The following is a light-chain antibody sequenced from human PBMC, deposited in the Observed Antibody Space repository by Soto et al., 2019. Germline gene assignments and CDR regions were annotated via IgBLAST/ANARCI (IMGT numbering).Light chain of an antibody. CDR1: SSDVGGYNY. Sequence: ALTQPASVSGSPGQSITISCTGTSSDVGGYNYVSWYQQHPGKAPKLMIYEVSNRPSGVSNRFSGSKSGNTASLTISGLQAEDEADYYCSSYTSSSTFVFGTGTKVTVL. CDR3: SSYTSSSTFV. J-gene: IGLJ1*01. CDR2: EVS. V-gene: IGLV2-14*01.